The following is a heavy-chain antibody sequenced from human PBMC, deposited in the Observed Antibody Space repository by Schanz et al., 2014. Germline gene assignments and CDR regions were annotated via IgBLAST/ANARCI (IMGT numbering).Heavy chain of an antibody. Sequence: QVQLQESGPGLVKPSGTLSLTCAVSGASISSSNWWSWVRQPPGKGLEWIGEIYHSGNTNYNASLKSRVTISVDKSKNQFSLKVRSVTAADTAVYYCARAARRTRVVPLYFDYWGQGTLXTVSS. V-gene: IGHV4-4*02. CDR3: ARAARRTRVVPLYFDY. CDR1: GASISSSNW. D-gene: IGHD2-2*01. CDR2: IYHSGNT. J-gene: IGHJ4*02.